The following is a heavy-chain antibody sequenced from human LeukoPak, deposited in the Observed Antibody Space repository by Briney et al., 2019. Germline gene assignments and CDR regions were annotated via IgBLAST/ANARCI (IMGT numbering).Heavy chain of an antibody. CDR3: VRGGNPYSDTYAS. J-gene: IGHJ5*02. Sequence: GGFLRLSCAASGFTFSNFWMHWVRPAPGKGLMWVSRINTDASSTNYADSVKGRFTISRDNAKNTLYLQMNSLRAEDTAVYYCVRGGNPYSDTYASWGQGALVTVSS. CDR2: INTDASST. D-gene: IGHD1-26*01. V-gene: IGHV3-74*01. CDR1: GFTFSNFW.